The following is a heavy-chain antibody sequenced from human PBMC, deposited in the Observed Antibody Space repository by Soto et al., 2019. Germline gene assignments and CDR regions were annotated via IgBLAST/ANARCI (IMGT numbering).Heavy chain of an antibody. Sequence: GGSLRLSCAASGFTFSSYAMSWVRQAPGKGLEWVSAISGSGGSTYYADSVKGRFTISRDNSKNTLYLQMNSLRAEDTAVYYCAKRSDIVLIVYAMGFDPWGQGTLVTVSS. D-gene: IGHD2-8*01. CDR2: ISGSGGST. CDR1: GFTFSSYA. CDR3: AKRSDIVLIVYAMGFDP. J-gene: IGHJ5*02. V-gene: IGHV3-23*01.